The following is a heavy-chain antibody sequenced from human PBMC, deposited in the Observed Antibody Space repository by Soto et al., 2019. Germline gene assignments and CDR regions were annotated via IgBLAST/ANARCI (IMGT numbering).Heavy chain of an antibody. CDR1: GYAFSGYR. J-gene: IGHJ5*01. Sequence: QVQLVQSGAEMKQPGASVKVSCKTSGYAFSGYRLSWVRQGPGQGLEWMGWISGYNGNTDYAQKFQGGVTMTTDTSTSTAYMELRSLRSDDTAVYYCARDLGPPNWFDSWGQGTLVTVSS. D-gene: IGHD2-8*01. V-gene: IGHV1-18*01. CDR3: ARDLGPPNWFDS. CDR2: ISGYNGNT.